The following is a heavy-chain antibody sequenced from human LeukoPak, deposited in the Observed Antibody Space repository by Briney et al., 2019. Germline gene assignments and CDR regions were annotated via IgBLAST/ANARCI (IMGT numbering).Heavy chain of an antibody. CDR1: GFTFSSYA. V-gene: IGHV3-74*01. CDR2: INSYGGST. Sequence: PGGSLRLSCAASGFTFSSYAMHWVRQAPGKGLVWVSRINSYGGSTTYADSVKGRFTISRDNSKNTLYLQMNSLRAEDTAVYYCAKDKSDTAMVTLDYWGQGTLVTVSS. D-gene: IGHD5-18*01. CDR3: AKDKSDTAMVTLDY. J-gene: IGHJ4*02.